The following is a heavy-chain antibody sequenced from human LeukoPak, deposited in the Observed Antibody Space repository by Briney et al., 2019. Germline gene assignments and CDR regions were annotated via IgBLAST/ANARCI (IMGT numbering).Heavy chain of an antibody. CDR2: IMSSSSTI. CDR3: ARGVPGGY. CDR1: GGTFSKSW. V-gene: IGHV3-48*04. Sequence: GGSLRLSCAASGGTFSKSWLNWVRKAPGKGLEWVSYIMSSSSTIYYADSVMGRFTISRDNAKNSLYLQMNSLRAEDTAVYYCARGVPGGYWGQGTPVTASS. J-gene: IGHJ4*02.